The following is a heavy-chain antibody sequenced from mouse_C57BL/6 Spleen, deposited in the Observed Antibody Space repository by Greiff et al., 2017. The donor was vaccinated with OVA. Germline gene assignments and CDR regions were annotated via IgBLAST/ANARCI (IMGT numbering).Heavy chain of an antibody. V-gene: IGHV10-1*01. CDR2: IRSKSNNYAT. Sequence: DVQLVESGGGLVQPKGSLKLSCAASGFSFNTYAMNWVRQAPGKGLEWVARIRSKSNNYATYYADSVKDRFTISRDDSESMLYLQMNNLKTEDTAMYYCVRGGINDGYHWYFDVWGTGTTVTVSS. D-gene: IGHD2-3*01. J-gene: IGHJ1*03. CDR1: GFSFNTYA. CDR3: VRGGINDGYHWYFDV.